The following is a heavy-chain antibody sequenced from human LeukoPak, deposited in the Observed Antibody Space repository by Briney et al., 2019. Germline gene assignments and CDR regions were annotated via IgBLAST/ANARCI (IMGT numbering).Heavy chain of an antibody. CDR1: GFTFSSYA. CDR3: AKDIVVVGAATVGKN. CDR2: ISGSGGST. Sequence: GGSLRLSCAASGFTFSSYAMSWVRQAPGKGLEWVSAISGSGGSTYYADAVKGRFTISRDNSKTTMYLQMNSLRAEDTAVDDCAKDIVVVGAATVGKNWGQGTLVTVSS. V-gene: IGHV3-23*01. J-gene: IGHJ4*02. D-gene: IGHD2-15*01.